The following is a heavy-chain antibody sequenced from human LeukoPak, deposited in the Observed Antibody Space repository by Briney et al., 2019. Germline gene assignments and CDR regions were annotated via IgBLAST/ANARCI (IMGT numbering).Heavy chain of an antibody. J-gene: IGHJ4*02. Sequence: GGSLRLSCAASGFTFSSYSMNWVRQAPGKGLEWVSSISSSSSYIYYADSVKGRFTISRDNSKNTLYLQMNSLRAEDTAVYYCARDRCSSTSCYTLDAWGQGTLVTVSS. CDR2: ISSSSSYI. D-gene: IGHD2-2*02. V-gene: IGHV3-21*01. CDR3: ARDRCSSTSCYTLDA. CDR1: GFTFSSYS.